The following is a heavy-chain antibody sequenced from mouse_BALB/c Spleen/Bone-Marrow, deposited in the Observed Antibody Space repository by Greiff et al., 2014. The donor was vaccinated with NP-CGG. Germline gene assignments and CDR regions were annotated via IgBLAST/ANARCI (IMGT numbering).Heavy chain of an antibody. J-gene: IGHJ2*01. V-gene: IGHV1-54*01. CDR2: INPGSGGA. CDR1: GYAFTKYL. CDR3: ARFGRYYFDY. Sequence: QVQLKQSGAELVRPGTAGNVSCQASGYAFTKYLIEWVKQRPGQGLEWIGVINPGSGGANYNEKFKGKATLTADKSSSTAYMQLSSLTSDDSAVYFCARFGRYYFDYWGQGTTLTVSS.